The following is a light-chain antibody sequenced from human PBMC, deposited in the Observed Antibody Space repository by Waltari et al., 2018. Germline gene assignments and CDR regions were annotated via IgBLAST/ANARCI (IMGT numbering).Light chain of an antibody. CDR2: GAS. CDR1: QSIGTS. J-gene: IGKJ4*01. V-gene: IGKV3-11*01. CDR3: QQHSRWPLT. Sequence: IVFTQSQVTLSLSLAQRPTLSCRPSQSIGTSLGWYQQKPGQAPRLLIYGASNRATGIPVRFSGSGSGTDFTLTISTLETEDFAVYYCQQHSRWPLTFGGGTKVEI.